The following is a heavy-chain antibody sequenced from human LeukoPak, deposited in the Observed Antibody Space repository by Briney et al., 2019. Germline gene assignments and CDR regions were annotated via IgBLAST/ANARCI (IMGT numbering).Heavy chain of an antibody. J-gene: IGHJ4*02. V-gene: IGHV1-69*05. CDR3: ARGGWLQFCYFDY. D-gene: IGHD5-24*01. CDR1: GGTFSSYA. Sequence: SVKVSCKASGGTFSSYAISWVRQAPGQGLEWMGRIIPIFGTANYAQKFQGGVTITTDESTSTAYMELSSLRSEDTAVYYCARGGWLQFCYFDYWGQGTLVTVSS. CDR2: IIPIFGTA.